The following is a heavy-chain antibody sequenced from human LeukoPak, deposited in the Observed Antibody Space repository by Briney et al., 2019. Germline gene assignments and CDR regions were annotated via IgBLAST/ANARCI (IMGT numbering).Heavy chain of an antibody. CDR3: VRYTTTSRYTHFGMDV. CDR2: IRSKAYGGTT. V-gene: IGHV3-49*03. D-gene: IGHD3-16*02. J-gene: IGHJ6*02. Sequence: GRSLRLSCTASGFTFGDYAMSWFRQAPGKGLEWVGVIRSKAYGGTTDYAASVKGRFTISRDDSKSIAYLQMNSLKTEDTGVYFCVRYTTTSRYTHFGMDVWGQGTTVTVSS. CDR1: GFTFGDYA.